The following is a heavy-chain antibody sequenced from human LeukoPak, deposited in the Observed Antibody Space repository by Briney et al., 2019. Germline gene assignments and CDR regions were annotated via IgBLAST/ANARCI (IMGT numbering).Heavy chain of an antibody. V-gene: IGHV3-21*01. Sequence: GGSLRLSCAASGFTFSSHSMNWVRQAPGKGLEWVSSISSSSSYIYYADSVKGRFTISRDNAKNSLYLQMNSLRAEDTAVYYCARDYYYDGSGYYSGFFQHWGQGTLVTVSS. CDR2: ISSSSSYI. J-gene: IGHJ1*01. D-gene: IGHD3-22*01. CDR1: GFTFSSHS. CDR3: ARDYYYDGSGYYSGFFQH.